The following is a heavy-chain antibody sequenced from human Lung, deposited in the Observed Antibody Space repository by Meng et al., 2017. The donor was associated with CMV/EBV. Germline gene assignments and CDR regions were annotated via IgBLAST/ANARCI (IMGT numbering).Heavy chain of an antibody. V-gene: IGHV3-21*01. CDR3: ARGCSSTSCYSDAFDI. J-gene: IGHJ3*02. CDR2: ISSSSSYI. D-gene: IGHD2-2*01. CDR1: GFTFSNYS. Sequence: GGSLRLSCAASGFTFSNYSMNWVRQAPGKGLEWVSSISSSSSYIYYADSVKGRFTISRDNAKNSLYLQMNSLRAEDTAVYYCARGCSSTSCYSDAFDIWGQGTMVT.